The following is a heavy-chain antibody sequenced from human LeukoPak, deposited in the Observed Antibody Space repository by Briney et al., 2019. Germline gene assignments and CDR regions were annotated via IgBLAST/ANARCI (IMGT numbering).Heavy chain of an antibody. CDR3: ATSRAEL. V-gene: IGHV4-4*07. CDR2: IHNNGST. CDR1: GGSISSYY. Sequence: SETLSLTCTVSGGSISSYYWSWIRQPAGKGLEWVGLIHNNGSTNYNPSLKSRVTISLDTSKNQFFLKLSAMTAADTAVYYCATSRAELWGRGTLVTVSS. D-gene: IGHD2-2*01. J-gene: IGHJ2*01.